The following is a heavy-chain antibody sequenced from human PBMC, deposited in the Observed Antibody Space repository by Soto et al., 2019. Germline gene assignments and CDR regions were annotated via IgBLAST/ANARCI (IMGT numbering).Heavy chain of an antibody. V-gene: IGHV1-24*01. D-gene: IGHD6-19*01. CDR2: FDPEDGET. CDR3: ATAPRIAVAGFDY. Sequence: ASVKVSCKVSGYTLTELSMHWVRQAPGKGLEWMGGFDPEDGETIYAQKFQGRVTMIEDTSTDTAYMELSSLRSEDTAVYYCATAPRIAVAGFDYWGQGTLVTVSS. CDR1: GYTLTELS. J-gene: IGHJ4*02.